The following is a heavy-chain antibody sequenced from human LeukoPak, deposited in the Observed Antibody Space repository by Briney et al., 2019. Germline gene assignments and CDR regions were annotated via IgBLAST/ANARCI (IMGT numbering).Heavy chain of an antibody. D-gene: IGHD5-12*01. CDR2: FDPEDGET. V-gene: IGHV1-24*01. Sequence: GASVKVSCKVSGYTLTELSMHWVRQAPGKGLAWMGGFDPEDGETIYAKKFKARVTLTGDTSTDTAYMDLSSLRSEDTAGYYCAATLPNKVATILNYWGQGTLVTVSS. J-gene: IGHJ4*02. CDR1: GYTLTELS. CDR3: AATLPNKVATILNY.